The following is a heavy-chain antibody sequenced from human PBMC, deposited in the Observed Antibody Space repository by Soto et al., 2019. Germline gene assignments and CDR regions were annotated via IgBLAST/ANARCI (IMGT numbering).Heavy chain of an antibody. D-gene: IGHD6-19*01. CDR3: ARAHSSTSGCLDY. CDR1: GFSFSYYW. Sequence: EVQLVESGGGLVQPGGSLRLSCTVSGFSFSYYWMSWVRQAPGKGLEWVANIDEDESETFYVDSVKGRFTISRDDAKNSLYLQMNKLRADDTAVYDCARAHSSTSGCLDYWGQGTLVTVSS. CDR2: IDEDESET. J-gene: IGHJ4*02. V-gene: IGHV3-7*01.